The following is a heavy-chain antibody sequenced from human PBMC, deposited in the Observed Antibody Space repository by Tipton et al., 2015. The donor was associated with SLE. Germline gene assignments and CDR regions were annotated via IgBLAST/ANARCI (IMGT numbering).Heavy chain of an antibody. CDR1: GGTFSNYA. CDR2: ITPLFHTT. J-gene: IGHJ4*02. CDR3: ARGSYFGSGSYGGDF. Sequence: QSGPEVKKPGSSVKVSCKASGGTFSNYAITWVRQAPGQGLEWMGGITPLFHTTNYAQKFQGRVTITTDESTSTAYMELSSLRSEDTAVYYCARGSYFGSGSYGGDFWGQGTLVTVSS. D-gene: IGHD3-10*01. V-gene: IGHV1-69*05.